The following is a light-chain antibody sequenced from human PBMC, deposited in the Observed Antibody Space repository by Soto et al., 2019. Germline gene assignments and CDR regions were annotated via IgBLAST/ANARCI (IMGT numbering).Light chain of an antibody. CDR2: DVS. CDR3: SSYTSGNTLYV. Sequence: QSALTQPASVSGSPGQSITISCTGTSSDIGDYDYVSWYQQHPGKAPKLIIYDVSDRPSGVSTRFSGSKSGNTASLTISGLRPEDEADYYCSSYTSGNTLYVFGTGTKVTVL. J-gene: IGLJ1*01. V-gene: IGLV2-14*03. CDR1: SSDIGDYDY.